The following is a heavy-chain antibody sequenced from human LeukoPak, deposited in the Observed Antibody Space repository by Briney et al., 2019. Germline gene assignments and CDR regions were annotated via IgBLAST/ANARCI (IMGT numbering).Heavy chain of an antibody. CDR3: ATAGDYEGLFDY. D-gene: IGHD4-17*01. CDR2: FDPEDGET. J-gene: IGHJ4*02. CDR1: GYTLTELC. V-gene: IGHV1-24*01. Sequence: ASVKVSCKVSGYTLTELCMHRVRQAPGKGLGWMGGFDPEDGETIYAQKFQGRVTMTEDTSTDTAYMELSSLRSEDTAVYYCATAGDYEGLFDYWGQGTLVTVSS.